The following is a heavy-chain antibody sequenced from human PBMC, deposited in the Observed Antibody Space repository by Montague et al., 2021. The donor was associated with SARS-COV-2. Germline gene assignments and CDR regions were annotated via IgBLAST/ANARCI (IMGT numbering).Heavy chain of an antibody. CDR1: GGSISYGGYF. Sequence: TRSLTCTVSGGSISYGGYFWNWIRQHPGKGLEWIGYIDKSGTTQYNPSLKSRVSLSVDTSKNQFSLKLSSVTAADTAVYYCARGARQGYGFRLGSFDSWGQGTLVTVSS. D-gene: IGHD3-10*01. CDR2: IDKSGTT. CDR3: ARGARQGYGFRLGSFDS. V-gene: IGHV4-31*03. J-gene: IGHJ4*02.